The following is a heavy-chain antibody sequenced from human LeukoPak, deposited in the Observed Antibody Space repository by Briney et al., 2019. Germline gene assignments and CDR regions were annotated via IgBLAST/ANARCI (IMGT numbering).Heavy chain of an antibody. D-gene: IGHD1-26*01. V-gene: IGHV4-31*03. CDR3: ARDRSYSGSYYDY. Sequence: SQTLSLTCTVSGGSISSGGYDWSWIRQHPGKGLEWIGYIYYSGSTYYNPSLKSRVTISVDTSKNQFSLKLSSVTAADTAVYYCARDRSYSGSYYDYWGQGTLVTVSS. CDR1: GGSISSGGYD. J-gene: IGHJ4*02. CDR2: IYYSGST.